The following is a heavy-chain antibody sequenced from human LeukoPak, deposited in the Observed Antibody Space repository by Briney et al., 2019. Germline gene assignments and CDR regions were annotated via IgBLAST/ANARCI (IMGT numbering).Heavy chain of an antibody. V-gene: IGHV1-18*01. CDR2: SNIYKGDT. Sequence: ASVKVSCKASGYTFNTYGISWVRQAPGQGLEWMGCSNIYKGDTKYAQNFQGRVTMTTDTSTNTANMELRSLRFDDTAAYYCARVDSELWFGEIFDYWGQGTLVTVSS. CDR3: ARVDSELWFGEIFDY. J-gene: IGHJ4*02. CDR1: GYTFNTYG. D-gene: IGHD3-10*01.